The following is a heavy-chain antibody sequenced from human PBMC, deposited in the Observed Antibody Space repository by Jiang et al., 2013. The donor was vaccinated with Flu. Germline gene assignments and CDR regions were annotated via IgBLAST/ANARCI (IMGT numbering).Heavy chain of an antibody. CDR2: IYWDDDK. J-gene: IGHJ4*02. CDR1: GFSLITSGVG. V-gene: IGHV2-5*02. D-gene: IGHD2-21*01. Sequence: KPTQTLTLTCTFSGFSLITSGVGVGWIRQPPGRALECLALIYWDDDKRYSPSLKGRLTITKVTSKNQVVLTMTNVDPVDTATYYCAHRPNYYSEYYFDYWGQGTPVTVSS. CDR3: AHRPNYYSEYYFDY.